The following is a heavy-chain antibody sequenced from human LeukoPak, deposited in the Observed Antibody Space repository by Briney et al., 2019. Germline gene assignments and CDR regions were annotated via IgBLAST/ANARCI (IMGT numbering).Heavy chain of an antibody. Sequence: SETLSLTCTVSGGSISSYYWSWIRQPPGEGLEWIGYIYYSGSTNYNPSLKSRVTISVDTSKNQFSLKLSSVTAADTAVYYCARAAPTYYYDSSGFPLDYWGQGTLVTVSS. CDR3: ARAAPTYYYDSSGFPLDY. CDR1: GGSISSYY. CDR2: IYYSGST. J-gene: IGHJ4*02. D-gene: IGHD3-22*01. V-gene: IGHV4-59*01.